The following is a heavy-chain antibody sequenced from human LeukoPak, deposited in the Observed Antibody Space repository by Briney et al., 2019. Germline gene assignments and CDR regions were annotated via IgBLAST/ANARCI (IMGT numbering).Heavy chain of an antibody. Sequence: SVKVSCKAPGVTFGTYAISWVRQAPGQGLEWMGGLIPMFDTPNYAQTFQGRVTITADKSTSTAYMELSSLRSEDTAVYYCARRLTMVRGVSGTDAFDIWGQGTMVTVSS. CDR2: LIPMFDTP. CDR1: GVTFGTYA. D-gene: IGHD3-10*01. CDR3: ARRLTMVRGVSGTDAFDI. J-gene: IGHJ3*02. V-gene: IGHV1-69*06.